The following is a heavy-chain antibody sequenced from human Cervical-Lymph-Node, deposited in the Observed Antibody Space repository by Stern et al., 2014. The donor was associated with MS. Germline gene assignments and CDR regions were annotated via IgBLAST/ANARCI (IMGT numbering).Heavy chain of an antibody. V-gene: IGHV1-69*01. Sequence: QVQLVQSGAEVKKPGSLVKVSCKTSGGTFSNYAISWVRQAPGQGLEWMGGITPSFDATNYAQKCQGRITITADESTRTAYMELSSLRSDDTAMYYCARGDSEAPIYYFDYWGQGTLVTVSS. D-gene: IGHD2-21*01. CDR1: GGTFSNYA. CDR2: ITPSFDAT. J-gene: IGHJ4*02. CDR3: ARGDSEAPIYYFDY.